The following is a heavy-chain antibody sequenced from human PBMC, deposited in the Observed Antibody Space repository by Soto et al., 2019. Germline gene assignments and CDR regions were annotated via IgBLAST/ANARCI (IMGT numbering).Heavy chain of an antibody. CDR3: ARGDSSSWCGYCQQ. Sequence: EVQLVESGGGLVKPGGSLRLSCAASGFTFSSYSMNWVRQAPGKGLEWVSSISSGSAYIYYADSLKGRFTISRDNAKNTLYLQMNSLGAEDTAVYYCARGDSSSWCGYCQQWGQGTLVTVSS. J-gene: IGHJ1*01. CDR2: ISSGSAYI. CDR1: GFTFSSYS. V-gene: IGHV3-21*01. D-gene: IGHD6-13*01.